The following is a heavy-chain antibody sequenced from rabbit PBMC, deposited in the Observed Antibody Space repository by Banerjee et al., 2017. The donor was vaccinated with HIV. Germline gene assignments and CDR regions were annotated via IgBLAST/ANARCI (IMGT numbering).Heavy chain of an antibody. D-gene: IGHD2-1*01. Sequence: QEQLVESGGGLVTLGGSLTLTCNASGIDFSGYGISWVRQAPGKGLEWITYIYPNFGSTDYASWVNGRFTISLDNAQNTVFLQMTSLTAADTATYFCARGAGYADYGDTYYVMDLWGPGTLVTVS. CDR2: IYPNFGST. CDR1: GIDFSGYG. J-gene: IGHJ6*01. CDR3: ARGAGYADYGDTYYVMDL. V-gene: IGHV1S47*01.